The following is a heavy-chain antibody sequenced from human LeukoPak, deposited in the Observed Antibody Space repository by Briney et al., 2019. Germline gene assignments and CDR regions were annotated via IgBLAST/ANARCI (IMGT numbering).Heavy chain of an antibody. CDR3: ARDSVGKPFDY. J-gene: IGHJ4*02. D-gene: IGHD4-23*01. CDR2: INHSGST. Sequence: PSETLSLTCAVYGGSFSGYYWSWIRQPPGKGLEWIGEINHSGSTNYNPSLKSRVTISVDTSKNQFSLKLSSVTAADTAVYYCARDSVGKPFDYWGQGTLVTVSS. CDR1: GGSFSGYY. V-gene: IGHV4-34*01.